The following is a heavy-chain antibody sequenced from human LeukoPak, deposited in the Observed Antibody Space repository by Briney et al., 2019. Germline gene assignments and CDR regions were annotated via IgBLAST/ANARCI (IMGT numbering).Heavy chain of an antibody. V-gene: IGHV3-21*01. Sequence: GGSLRLSCAASGFTFSSYSMNWVRQAPGKGLEWVSSISSSSSYIYYADSVKGRFTISRDNAKNSLYLQMNSLRAEDTAVYYCAKDYGDYVGLRHYHGMDVWGQGTTVTVSS. D-gene: IGHD4-17*01. CDR2: ISSSSSYI. CDR1: GFTFSSYS. J-gene: IGHJ6*02. CDR3: AKDYGDYVGLRHYHGMDV.